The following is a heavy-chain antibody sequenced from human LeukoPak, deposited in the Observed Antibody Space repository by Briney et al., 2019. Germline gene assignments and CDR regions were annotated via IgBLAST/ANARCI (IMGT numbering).Heavy chain of an antibody. J-gene: IGHJ4*02. V-gene: IGHV4-59*08. CDR3: ATMYSSGWLDY. D-gene: IGHD6-19*01. CDR1: GGSISSYY. CDR2: IYYSGST. Sequence: PSETLSLTCTVSGGSISSYYWSWIRQPPGKGLEWIGYIYYSGSTNYNPSLKSRVTISVDTSKNQFSLKLSSVTAADTAVYYCATMYSSGWLDYWGQGTLVTVSS.